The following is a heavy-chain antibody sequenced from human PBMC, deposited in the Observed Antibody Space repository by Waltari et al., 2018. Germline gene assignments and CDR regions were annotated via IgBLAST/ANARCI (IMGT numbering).Heavy chain of an antibody. Sequence: QVRLVQSGTEVRIPGSSVTVSCQASGGTFNTYAVNWGRQAPGRGHEWMGGIIPIIETTIYAQNFQGRVTFTADESTTTAYMELSSLTSEDTALYYCARDNSIDDLNWWFDPWGQGTLVTVSS. CDR1: GGTFNTYA. V-gene: IGHV1-69*01. J-gene: IGHJ5*02. D-gene: IGHD1-1*01. CDR2: IIPIIETT. CDR3: ARDNSIDDLNWWFDP.